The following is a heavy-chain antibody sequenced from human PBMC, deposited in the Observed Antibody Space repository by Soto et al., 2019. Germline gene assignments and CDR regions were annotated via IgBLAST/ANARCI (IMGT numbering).Heavy chain of an antibody. V-gene: IGHV4-31*03. Sequence: SETLSLTCTVSGGSISSGGYYWSWIRQHPGKGLEWIGYIYYSGSTYYNPSLKSRVTISVDTSKNQFSLKLSSVTAADTAVYYCARDRPSGSYYYLDYWGQGTLVTVSS. CDR1: GGSISSGGYY. CDR2: IYYSGST. CDR3: ARDRPSGSYYYLDY. J-gene: IGHJ4*02. D-gene: IGHD1-26*01.